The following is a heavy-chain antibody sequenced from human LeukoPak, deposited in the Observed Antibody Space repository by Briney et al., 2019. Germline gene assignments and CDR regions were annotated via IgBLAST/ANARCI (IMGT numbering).Heavy chain of an antibody. Sequence: PSETLSLTCTVSGYSISSGYYWGWIRQPPGKGLEWIGSIYHSGRTYYNPSLKSRVTISVDTSKNQFSLKLSSVTAADTAVYYCARHMGRWLQYYYFDYWGQGTLVTVSS. CDR1: GYSISSGYY. CDR3: ARHMGRWLQYYYFDY. CDR2: IYHSGRT. D-gene: IGHD5-24*01. V-gene: IGHV4-38-2*02. J-gene: IGHJ4*02.